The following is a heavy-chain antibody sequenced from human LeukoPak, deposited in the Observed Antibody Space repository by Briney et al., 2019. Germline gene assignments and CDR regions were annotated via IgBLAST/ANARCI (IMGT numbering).Heavy chain of an antibody. J-gene: IGHJ3*02. Sequence: ASVEVSCKASGYTFTGYYMHWVRQAPGQGLEWMGWINPNSGGTNYAQKFQGRVTMTRDMSISTAYMELSRLRSDDTAVYYCARARDDQQWLVEFAFDIWGQGTMVTVSS. D-gene: IGHD6-19*01. CDR1: GYTFTGYY. CDR2: INPNSGGT. V-gene: IGHV1-2*02. CDR3: ARARDDQQWLVEFAFDI.